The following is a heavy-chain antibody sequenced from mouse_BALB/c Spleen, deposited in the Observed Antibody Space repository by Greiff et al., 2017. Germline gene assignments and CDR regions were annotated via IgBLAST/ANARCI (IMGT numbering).Heavy chain of an antibody. V-gene: IGHV5-12-1*01. CDR2: ISSGGGST. Sequence: VQLKESGGGLVKPGGSLKLSCAASGFAFSSYDMSWVRQTPEKRLEWVAYISSGGGSTYYPDTVKGRFTISRDNAKNTLYLQMSSLKSEDTAMYYCARQAYYGNPFAYWGQGTLVTVSA. CDR3: ARQAYYGNPFAY. CDR1: GFAFSSYD. D-gene: IGHD2-10*01. J-gene: IGHJ3*01.